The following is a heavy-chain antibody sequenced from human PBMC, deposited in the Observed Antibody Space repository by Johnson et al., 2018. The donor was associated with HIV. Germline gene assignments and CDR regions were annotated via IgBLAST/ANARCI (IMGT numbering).Heavy chain of an antibody. V-gene: IGHV3-11*01. CDR3: ARAIDQGYSSGWSSDVYDI. CDR1: GFTVSSHY. CDR2: ISSSGSTI. J-gene: IGHJ3*02. D-gene: IGHD6-19*01. Sequence: VQLVESGGGLVQPGGSLRLSCAASGFTVSSHYMSWVRQAPGKGLEWVSYISSSGSTIYYADSVKGRFTISRDNAKKSLYLQMNSLRAEDTAVYYCARAIDQGYSSGWSSDVYDIWGQGTMVTVSA.